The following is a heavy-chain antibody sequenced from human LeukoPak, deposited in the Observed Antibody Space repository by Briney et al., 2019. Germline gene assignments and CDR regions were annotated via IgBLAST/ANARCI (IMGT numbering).Heavy chain of an antibody. CDR1: GGSISSYY. CDR3: ARDNDADASDI. CDR2: IYYSGST. V-gene: IGHV4-59*01. Sequence: PSETLSLTCTVSGGSISSYYWSWIRQPPGKGLEWIGYIYYSGSTNYNPSLKSRVTISVDTSKNQFSLKLSSVTAADTAVYYCARDNDADASDIWGQGTMVTVSS. J-gene: IGHJ3*02. D-gene: IGHD2-8*01.